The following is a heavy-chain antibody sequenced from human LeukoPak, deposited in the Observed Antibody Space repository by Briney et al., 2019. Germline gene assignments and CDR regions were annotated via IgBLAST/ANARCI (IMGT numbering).Heavy chain of an antibody. J-gene: IGHJ4*02. CDR3: ARDSSGSPDDS. V-gene: IGHV3-72*01. Sequence: GGSLRLSCTASGFTFNDHYMDWVRQAPGKGLEWVGLIRNEAVSYTAVYAASVKGRFTISRDDSKNSVYLQMNSLKTEDTAVYFCARDSSGSPDDSWGQGTLVTVSS. CDR2: IRNEAVSYTA. CDR1: GFTFNDHY. D-gene: IGHD3-22*01.